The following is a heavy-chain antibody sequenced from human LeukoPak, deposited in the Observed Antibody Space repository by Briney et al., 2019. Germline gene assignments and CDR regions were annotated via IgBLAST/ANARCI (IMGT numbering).Heavy chain of an antibody. Sequence: GGSLRLSCVASGFTLSTYWMHWIRQAPGKGLEWVAVIWYDGSNKYYADSVKGRFTISRDNSKNTLYLEMNSLRAEDTAVYYCAREDVTKTNDYWGQGTLVTVSS. J-gene: IGHJ4*02. D-gene: IGHD1-14*01. V-gene: IGHV3-33*08. CDR3: AREDVTKTNDY. CDR1: GFTLSTYW. CDR2: IWYDGSNK.